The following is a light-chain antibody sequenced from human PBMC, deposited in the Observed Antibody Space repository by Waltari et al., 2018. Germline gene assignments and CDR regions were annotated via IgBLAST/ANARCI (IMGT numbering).Light chain of an antibody. Sequence: QAGLTQPPSVSKGLRQTATLTYTGNSNNVGNQGAAWLQQHQGHPPKLLSYRNKNRPSGISERFSASRSGNTASLTITGLQPEDEADYYCSAWDSSLSVHVFGTGTKVTVL. V-gene: IGLV10-54*04. CDR1: SNNVGNQG. CDR2: RNK. CDR3: SAWDSSLSVHV. J-gene: IGLJ1*01.